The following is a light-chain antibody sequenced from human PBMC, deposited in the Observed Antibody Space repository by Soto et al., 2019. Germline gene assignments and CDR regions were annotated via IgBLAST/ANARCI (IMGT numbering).Light chain of an antibody. J-gene: IGKJ1*01. CDR1: QVITNY. CDR3: QHYNGAPWT. Sequence: DIQMTQSPSSLSASVGDRVTITCRASQVITNYLAWYQQKPGKVPKLLIYAASTLQSGVPSRFSGSGSGTDFTFTISSLQPEDVATYYCQHYNGAPWTFGQGTKVDIK. V-gene: IGKV1-27*01. CDR2: AAS.